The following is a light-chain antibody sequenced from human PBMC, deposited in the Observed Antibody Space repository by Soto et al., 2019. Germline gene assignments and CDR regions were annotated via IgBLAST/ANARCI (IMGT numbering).Light chain of an antibody. CDR1: SSGVGNYNP. CDR3: CSYAGSGKYV. J-gene: IGLJ1*01. CDR2: EGT. Sequence: ALTRPASVSGSPGQSITISCTGTSSGVGNYNPVSWHQQHPGKAPILIIYEGTKRPSGVSNRFSGSKSGNTASLTISGLQAEDEGDYYCCSYAGSGKYVFGTGTKVTV. V-gene: IGLV2-23*01.